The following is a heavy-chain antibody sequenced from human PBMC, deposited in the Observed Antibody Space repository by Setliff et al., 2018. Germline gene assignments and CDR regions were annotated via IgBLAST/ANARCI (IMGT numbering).Heavy chain of an antibody. J-gene: IGHJ3*01. CDR3: AISSLSICSGGSCPNAFDV. D-gene: IGHD2-15*01. CDR1: GYSFTMYG. CDR2: ISAFTGFT. Sequence: ASVKVSCKASGYSFTMYGVNWVRQAPGQGLEWMAWISAFTGFTQYSQKFQGRVTMTTDTSTSAAYMELRSLRSDDTAVYYCAISSLSICSGGSCPNAFDVWGQGTMVTVSS. V-gene: IGHV1-18*01.